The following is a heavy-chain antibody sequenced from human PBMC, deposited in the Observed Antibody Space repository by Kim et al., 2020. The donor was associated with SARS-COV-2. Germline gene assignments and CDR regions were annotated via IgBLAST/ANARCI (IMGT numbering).Heavy chain of an antibody. CDR3: ARDGVALSDYYYYYGMDV. V-gene: IGHV3-11*01. Sequence: GGSLRLSCAASGFTFSDYYMSWIRQAPGKGLEWVSYISSSGSTIYYADSVKGRFTISRDNAKNSLYLQMNSLRAEDTAVYYCARDGVALSDYYYYYGMDVWGQGTTVTVSS. J-gene: IGHJ6*02. CDR2: ISSSGSTI. D-gene: IGHD3-3*01. CDR1: GFTFSDYY.